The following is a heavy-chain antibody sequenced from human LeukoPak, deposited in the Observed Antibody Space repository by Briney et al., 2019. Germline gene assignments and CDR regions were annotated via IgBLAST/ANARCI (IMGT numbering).Heavy chain of an antibody. CDR3: AGLVGRYSTGMYYYFDY. Sequence: PSETLSLTCAVSGGSISSVNLWSWVRQPPGKGLEWVGETYLSGTDTYNPSLRGRVTISLDRSKNQLSLRLRSVTAADTAVYYCAGLVGRYSTGMYYYFDYWGPGTLVTVSS. D-gene: IGHD1-26*01. CDR2: TYLSGTD. V-gene: IGHV4-4*02. CDR1: GGSISSVNL. J-gene: IGHJ4*02.